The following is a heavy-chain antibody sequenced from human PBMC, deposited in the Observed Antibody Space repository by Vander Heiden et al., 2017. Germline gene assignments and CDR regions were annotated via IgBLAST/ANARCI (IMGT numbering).Heavy chain of an antibody. Sequence: EVQLVESGGGLVQPGGSLRLSCAASGFTFSSYEMNWVRQAPGKGLEWVSYISSSGSTIYDADSVKGRFTISRDNAKNSLYMQMNSLRAEDTAVYYGARAEWLAPSDYWGQGTLVTVSS. CDR1: GFTFSSYE. J-gene: IGHJ4*02. D-gene: IGHD6-19*01. V-gene: IGHV3-48*03. CDR2: ISSSGSTI. CDR3: ARAEWLAPSDY.